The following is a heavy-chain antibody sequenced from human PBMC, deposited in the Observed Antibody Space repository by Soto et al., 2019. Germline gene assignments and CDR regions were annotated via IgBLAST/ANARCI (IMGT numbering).Heavy chain of an antibody. CDR2: ISDDGSYK. V-gene: IGHV3-30*18. CDR1: GFNFRSYG. Sequence: QVQLVESGGGVVQPGRSLRLSCAASGFNFRSYGMYWVRQAPGKGLEWVAVISDDGSYKYYKDAVKGRFTISRDNSKNTVDLQMSSLKSEDTAVYYCAKARITGTTHDGFDIWGQGTMVTVSS. CDR3: AKARITGTTHDGFDI. D-gene: IGHD1-20*01. J-gene: IGHJ3*02.